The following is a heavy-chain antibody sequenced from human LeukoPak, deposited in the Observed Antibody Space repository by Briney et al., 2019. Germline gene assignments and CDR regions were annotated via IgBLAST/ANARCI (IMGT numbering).Heavy chain of an antibody. CDR2: IKQDGSEK. J-gene: IGHJ4*02. V-gene: IGHV3-7*01. CDR1: GFTFSSYW. D-gene: IGHD3-22*01. CDR3: ARAGPYYYDSSGFGDYFDY. Sequence: PGGSLRLSCAASGFTFSSYWMSWVRQAPGKGLEWVANIKQDGSEKYYVDSVKGRFTISRDNAKNSLYLQMNSLRAEDTAVYYCARAGPYYYDSSGFGDYFDYWGQGTLVTVSS.